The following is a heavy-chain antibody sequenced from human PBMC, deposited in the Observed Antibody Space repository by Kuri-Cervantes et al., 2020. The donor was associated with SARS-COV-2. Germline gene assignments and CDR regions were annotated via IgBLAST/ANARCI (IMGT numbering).Heavy chain of an antibody. J-gene: IGHJ4*02. CDR3: ARDRQRDFDQ. D-gene: IGHD6-25*01. CDR2: ISSSSGSYI. V-gene: IGHV3-21*01. Sequence: GESLKISCAASGFTFSSYGMHWVRQAPGKGLEWVSSISSSSGSYILYTDSVKGRFTVSRDNAKNSLYLQMNSLRPEDTAVYYCARDRQRDFDQWGQGTLVTVSS. CDR1: GFTFSSYG.